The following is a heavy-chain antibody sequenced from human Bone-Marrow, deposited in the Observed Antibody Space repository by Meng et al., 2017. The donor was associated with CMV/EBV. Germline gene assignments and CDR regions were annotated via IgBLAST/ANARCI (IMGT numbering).Heavy chain of an antibody. V-gene: IGHV3-9*01. CDR3: ASSGNYYLFEY. CDR2: ISWNSGSI. CDR1: GFSFDDYA. Sequence: SLKISCAGSGFSFDDYAMHWVRQAPGKGLEWVSGISWNSGSIAYAGSVKGRFTISRDNSKNTVYLQMNSLRAEDTAVYYCASSGNYYLFEYWGQGTLVTVSS. D-gene: IGHD1-26*01. J-gene: IGHJ4*02.